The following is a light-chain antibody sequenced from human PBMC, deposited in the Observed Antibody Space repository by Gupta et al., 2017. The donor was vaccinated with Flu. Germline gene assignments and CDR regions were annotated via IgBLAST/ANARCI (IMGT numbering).Light chain of an antibody. CDR2: DAS. Sequence: ERATLSCRASQNVRTDLAWYQQKPGQAPRLLIYDASNRVAGIPARFSGSGSGTDFTLTISSLEPEDFAVYFCQQRSNWPPLPFGGGTQGEI. V-gene: IGKV3-11*01. CDR3: QQRSNWPPLP. J-gene: IGKJ4*01. CDR1: QNVRTD.